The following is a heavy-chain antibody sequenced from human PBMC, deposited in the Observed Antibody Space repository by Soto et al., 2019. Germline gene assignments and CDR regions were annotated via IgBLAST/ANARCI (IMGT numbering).Heavy chain of an antibody. V-gene: IGHV1-18*01. CDR1: GYTFTTFG. D-gene: IGHD2-8*01. J-gene: IGHJ4*02. CDR2: ISANNGNT. Sequence: QVRLVQSGPEVKKPGASVKVSCKASGYTFTTFGISWVRQAPGQGLEWVGWISANNGNTKYSQKFQGRVSLTTETSANTPYMELRSLRSDDTAVYSCARSAPFHNYAITPVEFWGQGTLVTVSS. CDR3: ARSAPFHNYAITPVEF.